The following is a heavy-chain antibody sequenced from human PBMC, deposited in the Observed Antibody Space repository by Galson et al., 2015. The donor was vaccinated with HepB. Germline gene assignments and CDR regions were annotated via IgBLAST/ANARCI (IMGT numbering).Heavy chain of an antibody. J-gene: IGHJ4*02. CDR2: ISWNSASI. CDR1: GFTFDDYA. Sequence: SLRLSCAASGFTFDDYAMHWVRQAPGKGLEWVSGISWNSASIGYADSVKGRFTISRDNAKNFLFLQLNRLRVEDTALYYCAKDNRASYSSGWYGNFDYWGQGTLVTVSS. CDR3: AKDNRASYSSGWYGNFDY. V-gene: IGHV3-9*01. D-gene: IGHD6-19*01.